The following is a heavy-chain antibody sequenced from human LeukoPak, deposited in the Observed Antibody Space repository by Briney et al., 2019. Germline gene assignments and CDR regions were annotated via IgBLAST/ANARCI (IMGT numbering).Heavy chain of an antibody. CDR3: ARDPYYDILTGYLIRGAFDT. V-gene: IGHV4-4*07. D-gene: IGHD3-9*01. Sequence: SETLSLTCTVSGDSIGSYYWSWIRQSAGKRLEWIGRMYSSGTTYYNPSPQSRVTMSIDTSKNQFSLKLNSVTAADTAVYYCARDPYYDILTGYLIRGAFDTWGLGTLVTVSS. CDR2: MYSSGTT. CDR1: GDSIGSYY. J-gene: IGHJ3*02.